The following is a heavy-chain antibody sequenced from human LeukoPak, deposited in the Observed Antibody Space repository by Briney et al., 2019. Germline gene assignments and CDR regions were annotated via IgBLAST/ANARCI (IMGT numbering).Heavy chain of an antibody. J-gene: IGHJ4*02. CDR1: GFTFTSFA. Sequence: GGSLRLSCAASGFTFTSFAMHWVRQAPGKGLEWVALIPYDGRNKYYGDSVKGPFTISRDNSKNTLYLQMNSQRPEDTAVYYCARAGYTSSWYYFEYWGQGTLVTVSS. D-gene: IGHD6-13*01. CDR3: ARAGYTSSWYYFEY. V-gene: IGHV3-30*04. CDR2: IPYDGRNK.